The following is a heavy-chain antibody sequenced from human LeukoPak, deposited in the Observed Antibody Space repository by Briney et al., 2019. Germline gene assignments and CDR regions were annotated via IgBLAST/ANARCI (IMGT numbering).Heavy chain of an antibody. CDR1: GGTFSSYA. CDR3: ARDLGSGYDLGFNY. J-gene: IGHJ4*02. CDR2: IIPIFGIA. D-gene: IGHD5-12*01. Sequence: SVKVCCKASGGTFSSYAISWVRQAPGQGLEWMGRIIPIFGIANYAQKFQGRVTITADKSTSTAYMELSSLRSEDTAVYYCARDLGSGYDLGFNYWGQGTLVTVSS. V-gene: IGHV1-69*04.